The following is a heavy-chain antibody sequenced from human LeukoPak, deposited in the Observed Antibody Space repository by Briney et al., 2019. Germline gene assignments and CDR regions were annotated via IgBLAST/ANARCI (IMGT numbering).Heavy chain of an antibody. CDR3: ATNYYDSSGHFDI. CDR1: GYTLTTYG. V-gene: IGHV1-69*13. CDR2: IIPIFGTA. J-gene: IGHJ3*02. D-gene: IGHD3-22*01. Sequence: ASVKVSCKASGYTLTTYGISWVRQAPGQGLEWMGGIIPIFGTANYAQKFQGRVTITADESTSTAYMELSSLRSEDTAVYYCATNYYDSSGHFDIWGQGTMVTVSS.